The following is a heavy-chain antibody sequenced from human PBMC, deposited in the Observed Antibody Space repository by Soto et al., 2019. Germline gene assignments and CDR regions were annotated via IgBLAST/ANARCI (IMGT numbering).Heavy chain of an antibody. D-gene: IGHD3-10*01. CDR3: ANGGRVYYGSGSYFDS. V-gene: IGHV4-4*02. CDR1: GVSISTSNW. CDR2: IYHSGST. J-gene: IGHJ4*02. Sequence: QVQLQESGPGLVKPSGTLSLTCAVSGVSISTSNWWSWARQSPGKGLEWIGEIYHSGSTNYNPSLQSRVTISVDKSTNHFSLHLSSVNAADTAVYFCANGGRVYYGSGSYFDSWGPGILVTVSS.